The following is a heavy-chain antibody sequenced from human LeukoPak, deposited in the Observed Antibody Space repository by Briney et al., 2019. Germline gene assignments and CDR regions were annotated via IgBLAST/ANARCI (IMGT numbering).Heavy chain of an antibody. CDR2: IYWNDDK. CDR1: GFSLSTGGVG. D-gene: IGHD3-3*01. Sequence: SGPTLVNVTQTLTLTCTFSGFSLSTGGVGVGWIRQPPGKALEWLAVIYWNDDKHYSPSLKSRLTITKVTSKNQVVLTMTNMDPVDTAAYYCARSTLFGAYFDYWGQGTLVTVSS. J-gene: IGHJ4*02. CDR3: ARSTLFGAYFDY. V-gene: IGHV2-5*01.